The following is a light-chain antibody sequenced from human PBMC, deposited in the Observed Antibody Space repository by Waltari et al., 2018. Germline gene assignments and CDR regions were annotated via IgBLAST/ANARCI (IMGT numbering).Light chain of an antibody. CDR3: QQYARSPQT. J-gene: IGKJ1*01. CDR2: DSS. CDR1: QTVANTY. Sequence: EIVLTQSPGTLSLSPGEGATLSCRASQTVANTYLAWYQQKPGQAPRLLISDSSRRATGIPDRFRGSGSGTDFTLTITRLEPEDFAVYYCQQYARSPQTFGQGTRVEIK. V-gene: IGKV3-20*01.